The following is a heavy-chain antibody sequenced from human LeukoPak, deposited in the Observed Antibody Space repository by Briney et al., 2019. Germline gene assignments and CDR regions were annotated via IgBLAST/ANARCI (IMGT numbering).Heavy chain of an antibody. D-gene: IGHD6-19*01. CDR1: GFSFSSYW. Sequence: GGSLRLSCAASGFSFSSYWMTWVRQAPGKGLEWVANIKQGGSETYYVDSVKGRFTISRDNAKNSLCLQMNTLRAEDTAVYYCARGQQWLVRGYFDYWGQGTLVTVSS. CDR3: ARGQQWLVRGYFDY. CDR2: IKQGGSET. V-gene: IGHV3-7*03. J-gene: IGHJ4*02.